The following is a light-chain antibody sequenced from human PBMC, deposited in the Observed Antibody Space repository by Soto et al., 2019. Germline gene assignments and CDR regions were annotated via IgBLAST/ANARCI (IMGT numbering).Light chain of an antibody. V-gene: IGKV3-20*01. J-gene: IGKJ4*01. CDR2: GAS. CDR1: QSVSSTY. Sequence: EIVLTQSPGTLSLSPGERATLSCRASQSVSSTYLAWYQQKPGQSPRLLIYGASSRAAGIPDRFSGSGFGTDFTLTISSLEPEDSAVYYCQQYDTSPPNLTFGGGTKVEIK. CDR3: QQYDTSPPNLT.